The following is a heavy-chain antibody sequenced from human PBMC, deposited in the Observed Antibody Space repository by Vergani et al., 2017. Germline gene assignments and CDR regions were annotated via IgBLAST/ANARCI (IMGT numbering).Heavy chain of an antibody. V-gene: IGHV3-30*02. CDR1: GFTFSTYG. J-gene: IGHJ6*02. CDR3: AKDQGQWRGRLYYGMDV. D-gene: IGHD6-19*01. CDR2: IRYDGSNK. Sequence: VMLVQSGGGVVQPGGSLRLSCAASGFTFSTYGMHWVRQAPGKGLEWVAFIRYDGSNKYYVDSVKGRFTISRDNSKNTLYLQMNSLRAEDTALYYCAKDQGQWRGRLYYGMDVWGQGTTVTVSS.